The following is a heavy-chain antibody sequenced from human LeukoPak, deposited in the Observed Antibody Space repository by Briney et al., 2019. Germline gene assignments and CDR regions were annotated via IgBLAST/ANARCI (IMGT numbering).Heavy chain of an antibody. D-gene: IGHD3-10*01. Sequence: GASVKVSCKASGYTFTSYYMHWVRQAPGQGLQWMGIINPSGGSTNYAQKFQGGVTMTRDTSTSTVYMELSSLRSEDTAVYYCARAASSSGRRLDYWGQGTLVTVSS. CDR3: ARAASSSGRRLDY. CDR2: INPSGGST. V-gene: IGHV1-46*01. CDR1: GYTFTSYY. J-gene: IGHJ4*02.